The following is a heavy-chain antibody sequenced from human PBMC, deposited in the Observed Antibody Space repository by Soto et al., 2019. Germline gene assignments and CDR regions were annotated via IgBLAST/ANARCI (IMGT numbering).Heavy chain of an antibody. CDR2: INPNSGGT. Sequence: GASVKVSCKASGYTFTGYYMHWVRQAPGQGLEWMGWINPNSGGTNYAQKFQGRVTMTRDTSISTAYMELSRLRSDDTAVYYCARETGDTRHYYYGMDVWGQGTTVTVSS. CDR3: ARETGDTRHYYYGMDV. J-gene: IGHJ6*02. V-gene: IGHV1-2*02. D-gene: IGHD1-26*01. CDR1: GYTFTGYY.